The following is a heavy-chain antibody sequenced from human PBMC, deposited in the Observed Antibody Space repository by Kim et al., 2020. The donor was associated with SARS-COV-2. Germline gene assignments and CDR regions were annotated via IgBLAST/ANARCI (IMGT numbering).Heavy chain of an antibody. Sequence: SETLSLTCAVSGGSISINNWWYWFRQPPGKGLEWIASILPRGGPDYNPSPDGRVTIAVDNSKNQLSLNLTSVTAADTAVYYCARDGRGQQLINNWLDPWGQGTLVTVAS. CDR2: ILPRGGP. CDR1: GGSISINNW. CDR3: ARDGRGQQLINNWLDP. J-gene: IGHJ5*02. D-gene: IGHD6-13*01. V-gene: IGHV4-4*02.